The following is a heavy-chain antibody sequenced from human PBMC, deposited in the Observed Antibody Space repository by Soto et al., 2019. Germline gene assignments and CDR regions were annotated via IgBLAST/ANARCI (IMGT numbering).Heavy chain of an antibody. V-gene: IGHV3-23*01. J-gene: IGHJ4*02. CDR2: ICDHGGCT. Sequence: DVQLLESGGDLVLPGESLRLSCAASGFTFKAYAMSWVRQAPGKGLEWVSAICDHGGCTYYSDSVRGRFTISRDNSKNTLYLQMNSLRADDTAVYYCAKAVEAGYYFDHWGQGTLVTFSS. CDR3: AKAVEAGYYFDH. CDR1: GFTFKAYA.